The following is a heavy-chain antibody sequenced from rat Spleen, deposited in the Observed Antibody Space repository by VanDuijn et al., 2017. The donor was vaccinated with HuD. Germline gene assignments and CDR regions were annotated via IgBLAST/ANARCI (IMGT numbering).Heavy chain of an antibody. D-gene: IGHD4-3*01. J-gene: IGHJ4*01. CDR2: ISTSGSRT. Sequence: EVQLVESGGGLVQPGRSLKLSCAASGFTFSNYYMAWVRQAPKKGLEWVATISTSGSRTYYPDSVKGRFTISRDNAKSSLYLQMNSLKSEDTATYYCARQIKNHDSGYDYYVMDAWGQGASVTVSS. CDR1: GFTFSNYY. CDR3: ARQIKNHDSGYDYYVMDA. V-gene: IGHV5-25*01.